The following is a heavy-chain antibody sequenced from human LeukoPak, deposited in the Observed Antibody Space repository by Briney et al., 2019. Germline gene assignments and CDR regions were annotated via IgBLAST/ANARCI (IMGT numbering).Heavy chain of an antibody. Sequence: GASVKVSCKASGYTFTSYAMHWVRQAPGQRLEWMGWINAGNGNTKYSQKFQGRVTITRDTSASTAYMELSSLRSEDTAVYYCARGLSGGLPRNDYWGQGTLVTVSS. CDR3: ARGLSGGLPRNDY. CDR2: INAGNGNT. J-gene: IGHJ4*02. D-gene: IGHD3-16*02. V-gene: IGHV1-3*01. CDR1: GYTFTSYA.